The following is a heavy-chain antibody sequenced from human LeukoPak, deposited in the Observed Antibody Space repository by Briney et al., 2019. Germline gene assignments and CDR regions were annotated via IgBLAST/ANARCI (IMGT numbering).Heavy chain of an antibody. J-gene: IGHJ4*02. CDR2: ISSSSSYI. Sequence: GGSLRLSCAASGFTFSSYSMNWVRQAPGKGLEWVSSISSSSSYIYYEDSVKGRFTISRDNAKNSLYLQMNSLRAEDTAVYYCARGPPSYFDYWGQGTLVTVSS. V-gene: IGHV3-21*01. CDR3: ARGPPSYFDY. CDR1: GFTFSSYS.